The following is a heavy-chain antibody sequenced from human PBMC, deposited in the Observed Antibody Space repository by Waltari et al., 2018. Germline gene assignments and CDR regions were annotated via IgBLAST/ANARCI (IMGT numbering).Heavy chain of an antibody. CDR2: IIPIFGTA. CDR1: GGTFSSYA. Sequence: QVQLVQSGAEVKKPGSSVKVSCKASGGTFSSYAISWVRQAPGQGLEWLGGIIPIFGTANHAQKFHGTVTITADETTSTAYMGLSSLRSEHTSVYYCARNIVVATYDAFDIWGQGTMVTVSS. V-gene: IGHV1-69*13. D-gene: IGHD3-22*01. CDR3: ARNIVVATYDAFDI. J-gene: IGHJ3*02.